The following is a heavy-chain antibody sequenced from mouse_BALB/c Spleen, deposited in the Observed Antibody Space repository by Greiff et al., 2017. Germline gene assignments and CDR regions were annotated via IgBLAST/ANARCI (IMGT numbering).Heavy chain of an antibody. D-gene: IGHD2-2*01. V-gene: IGHV1-82*01. J-gene: IGHJ2*01. Sequence: QVQLKQSGPELVKPGASVKISCKASGYAFSSSWMNWVKQRPGQGLEWIGRIYPGDGDTNYNGKFKGKATLTADKSSSTAYMQLSSLTSVDSAVYFCARSIFYYGYDDFDYWGQGTTLTVSS. CDR1: GYAFSSSW. CDR2: IYPGDGDT. CDR3: ARSIFYYGYDDFDY.